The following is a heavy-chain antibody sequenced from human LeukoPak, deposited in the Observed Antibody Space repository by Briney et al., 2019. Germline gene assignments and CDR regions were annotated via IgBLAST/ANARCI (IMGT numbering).Heavy chain of an antibody. Sequence: GGSLRLSCAASGFTVSSKYMNWVRQAPGKGLEWVSVIYTGGSTFYADSVKGRFTISRDNSKNTLYLQMNNLRAEDTAVYYCARDNYESSGPQNFWGQGTLVTVSS. CDR3: ARDNYESSGPQNF. J-gene: IGHJ4*02. CDR1: GFTVSSKY. CDR2: IYTGGST. V-gene: IGHV3-53*01. D-gene: IGHD3-22*01.